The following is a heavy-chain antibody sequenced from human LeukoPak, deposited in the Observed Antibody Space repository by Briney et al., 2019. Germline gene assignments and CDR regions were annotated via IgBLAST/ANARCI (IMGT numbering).Heavy chain of an antibody. D-gene: IGHD2-15*01. CDR1: GGSFSGYY. Sequence: SETLSLTCAVYGGSFSGYYWSWIRQPPGKGLEWIGEINHSGSTNYNPSLKSRVTISVDTSENQFSLKLSSVTAADTAVYYCARHRRYCSGGSCKDYYGMDVWGKGTTVTVSS. CDR2: INHSGST. CDR3: ARHRRYCSGGSCKDYYGMDV. J-gene: IGHJ6*04. V-gene: IGHV4-34*01.